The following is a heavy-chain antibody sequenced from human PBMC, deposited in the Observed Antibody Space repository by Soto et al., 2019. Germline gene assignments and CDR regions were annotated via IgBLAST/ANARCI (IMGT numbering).Heavy chain of an antibody. CDR2: IKSDGSST. CDR3: AKVEHEHGDYVRWGY. J-gene: IGHJ4*02. V-gene: IGHV3-74*03. D-gene: IGHD4-17*01. CDR1: GFTFSSYW. Sequence: EVQLVESGGGLVQPGGSLRLSCAASGFTFSSYWMHWVRQAPGKGLVWVSRIKSDGSSTTYADSVKGRFTISRDNAKNTLYLQMNSLRAEDTAVYYCAKVEHEHGDYVRWGYWGQGTLVTVSS.